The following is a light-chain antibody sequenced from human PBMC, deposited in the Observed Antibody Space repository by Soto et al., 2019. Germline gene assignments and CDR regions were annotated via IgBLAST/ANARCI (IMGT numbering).Light chain of an antibody. CDR1: QSISSW. CDR2: KAS. V-gene: IGKV1-5*03. CDR3: QHYINYPLT. J-gene: IGKJ4*01. Sequence: DIQMTQSPSTLSASVGDRVTITCRASQSISSWLAWYQQKPGKAPKLLIYKASSLESGVPSRFSGSGSGTEFTLTISSLQPDDFATYYCQHYINYPLTFGGGTNVEIK.